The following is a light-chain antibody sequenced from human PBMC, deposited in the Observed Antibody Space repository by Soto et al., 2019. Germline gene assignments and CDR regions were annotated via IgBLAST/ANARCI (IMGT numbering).Light chain of an antibody. J-gene: IGLJ3*02. CDR3: CSYAGSYTWL. Sequence: QSALTQPRSVSGSPGQSVTISCTGTSSDVGGYNFVSWYQQHPGKAPNLMIYDVSKRPSGVPDRFSGSKSGNTASLTISGLQAEDEADYYCCSYAGSYTWLFGGGTKLTVL. CDR1: SSDVGGYNF. CDR2: DVS. V-gene: IGLV2-11*01.